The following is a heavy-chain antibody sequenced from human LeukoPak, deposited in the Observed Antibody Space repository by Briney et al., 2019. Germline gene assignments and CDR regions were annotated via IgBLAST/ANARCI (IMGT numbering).Heavy chain of an antibody. J-gene: IGHJ4*02. CDR2: ISGSGGST. Sequence: GGSLRLSCAASGFTFDDYGMSWVRQAPGKGLEWVSAISGSGGSTYYADSVKGRFTISRDNSKNTLYLQMNSLRAEDTAVYYCAKWRIVATTGYYFDYWGQGTLVTVSS. CDR1: GFTFDDYG. D-gene: IGHD5-12*01. CDR3: AKWRIVATTGYYFDY. V-gene: IGHV3-23*01.